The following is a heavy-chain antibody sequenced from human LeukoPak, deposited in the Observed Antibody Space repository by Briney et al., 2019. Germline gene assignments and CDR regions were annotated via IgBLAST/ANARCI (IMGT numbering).Heavy chain of an antibody. CDR3: ARHYCSSTSCYGGFDY. CDR1: GYSFTSYW. D-gene: IGHD2-2*01. Sequence: GESLKISCKGSGYSFTSYWIGWVRQMPGKGLEWMGIIYPGDSDTRYSPSFQGQVTISADKSISTAYLQWSSLKASDTAMYYCARHYCSSTSCYGGFDYWGQGTPVTVSS. V-gene: IGHV5-51*01. CDR2: IYPGDSDT. J-gene: IGHJ4*02.